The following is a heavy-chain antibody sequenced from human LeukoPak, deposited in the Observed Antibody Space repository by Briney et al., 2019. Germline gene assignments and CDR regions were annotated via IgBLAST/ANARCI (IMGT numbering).Heavy chain of an antibody. Sequence: SETLSLTCTVSGGSISGWYWSWIRQPPGKGLEWIGYIYGSGNTNYNPSLKSRVTISVDTSKNQFSLKLSSVTAADTAVYYCARVPYYYYYGMDVWGQGTTVTVSS. CDR1: GGSISGWY. CDR3: ARVPYYYYYGMDV. V-gene: IGHV4-59*01. CDR2: IYGSGNT. J-gene: IGHJ6*02.